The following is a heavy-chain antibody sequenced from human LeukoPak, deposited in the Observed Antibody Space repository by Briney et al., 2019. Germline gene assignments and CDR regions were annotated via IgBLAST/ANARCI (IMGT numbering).Heavy chain of an antibody. Sequence: GGSLRLSCAASGFTFSSYGMHWVRQAPGKGLEWVAVIRYDGSNKYYADSVKGRFTISRDNSKNTLFLQMNSLRPEDTAVYYCAKKNSGYYFDYWGQGTLVTVSS. D-gene: IGHD3-22*01. CDR2: IRYDGSNK. CDR3: AKKNSGYYFDY. V-gene: IGHV3-30*02. J-gene: IGHJ4*02. CDR1: GFTFSSYG.